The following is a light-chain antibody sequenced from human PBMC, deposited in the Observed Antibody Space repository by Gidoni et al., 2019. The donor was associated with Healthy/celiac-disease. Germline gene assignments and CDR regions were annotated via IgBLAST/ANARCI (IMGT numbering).Light chain of an antibody. CDR1: QSVLYRSNNKNY. J-gene: IGKJ4*01. Sequence: DIVMTQSPDSLAGSLGERDTINCQSSQSVLYRSNNKNYLAWYQQKPGQPPRLLIYWASTRESGVPDRFSGSGSGTDFTLTISSLQAEDVAVYYCQQYYSTLLTFGGGTKVEIK. V-gene: IGKV4-1*01. CDR3: QQYYSTLLT. CDR2: WAS.